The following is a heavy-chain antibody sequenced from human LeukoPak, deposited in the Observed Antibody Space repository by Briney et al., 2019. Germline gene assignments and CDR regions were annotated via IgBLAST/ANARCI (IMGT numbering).Heavy chain of an antibody. V-gene: IGHV1-24*01. J-gene: IGHJ4*02. D-gene: IGHD3-10*01. Sequence: GASVKVSCKVSGYTLTELSMHWVRQAPGKGLEWMGGFDPEDGETIYAQKFQGRATMTEDTSTDTAYMELSSLRSEDTAVYYCARDGSGNFLPYFFDYWGQGALVTVSS. CDR2: FDPEDGET. CDR1: GYTLTELS. CDR3: ARDGSGNFLPYFFDY.